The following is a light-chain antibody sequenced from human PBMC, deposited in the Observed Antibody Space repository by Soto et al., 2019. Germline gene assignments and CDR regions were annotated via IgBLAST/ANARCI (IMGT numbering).Light chain of an antibody. CDR1: ALPKQY. V-gene: IGLV3-25*03. Sequence: SYELTHPPSVSVSPGQTARITCSGEALPKQYAYWYQQRPGQAPVLVIYKDSERPSGTPERFSGSSSGTTVTLTISGVQAEDEADYYCQSADSSGTYVVFGEGTKLTVL. J-gene: IGLJ2*01. CDR3: QSADSSGTYVV. CDR2: KDS.